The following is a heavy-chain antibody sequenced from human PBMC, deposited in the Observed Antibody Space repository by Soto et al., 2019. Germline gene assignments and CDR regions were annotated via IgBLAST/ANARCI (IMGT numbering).Heavy chain of an antibody. J-gene: IGHJ3*02. CDR1: GYTFTSYD. CDR3: ARERSCGAFEI. V-gene: IGHV1-8*01. Sequence: QVQLVQSGAEVKKPGASVKVSCKTSGYTFTSYDINWVRQATGQGLEWMGWMNPNSGNTAYAQKCQGTLTMPRNTSRSSAYMELRSLSYEDTGVYYCARERSCGAFEIWGPGTMVTVSS. CDR2: MNPNSGNT. D-gene: IGHD2-21*01.